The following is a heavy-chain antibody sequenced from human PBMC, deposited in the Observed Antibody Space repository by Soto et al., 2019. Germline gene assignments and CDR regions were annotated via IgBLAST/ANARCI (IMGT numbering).Heavy chain of an antibody. CDR1: GFTFSSYG. V-gene: IGHV3-30*18. CDR2: ISYDGSNK. J-gene: IGHJ6*02. CDR3: AKELTRDYEAYYYYGMDV. Sequence: WGSLRLSCAASGFTFSSYGMHWVRQAPGKGLEWVAVISYDGSNKYYADSVKGRFTISRDNSKNTLYLQMNSLRAEDTAVYYCAKELTRDYEAYYYYGMDVWGQGTTVTVSS. D-gene: IGHD4-17*01.